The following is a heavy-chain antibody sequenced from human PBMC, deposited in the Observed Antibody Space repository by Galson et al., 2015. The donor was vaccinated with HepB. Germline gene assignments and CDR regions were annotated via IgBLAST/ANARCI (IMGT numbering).Heavy chain of an antibody. Sequence: SVKVSCKASGGTFSSYAISWVRQAPGEGLEWMGGIIPIFGIPKNAQKFQGRVMITADEPTRTDYMELSSLRSEDTAVYYCASTSYCSSTDCPLHFWGQGSRVTV. CDR2: IIPIFGIP. D-gene: IGHD2-2*01. V-gene: IGHV1-69*13. CDR1: GGTFSSYA. J-gene: IGHJ4*02. CDR3: ASTSYCSSTDCPLHF.